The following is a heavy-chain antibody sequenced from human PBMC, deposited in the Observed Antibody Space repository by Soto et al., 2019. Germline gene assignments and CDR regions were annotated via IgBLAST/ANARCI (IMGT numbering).Heavy chain of an antibody. Sequence: QVHLVQSGAEVKKPGASVKVSCKASGYTFTSYGITWVRQAPGQGLERMGWISAHNGNTDYAQKLQVRVILTRDTSTSTAYMELRSLLSDDTAVYYCARGWYGDYWGQGALVTVSS. V-gene: IGHV1-18*01. J-gene: IGHJ4*02. CDR2: ISAHNGNT. D-gene: IGHD2-15*01. CDR1: GYTFTSYG. CDR3: ARGWYGDY.